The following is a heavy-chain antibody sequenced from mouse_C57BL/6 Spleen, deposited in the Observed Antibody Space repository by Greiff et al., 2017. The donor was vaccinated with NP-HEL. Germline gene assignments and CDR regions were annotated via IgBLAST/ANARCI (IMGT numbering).Heavy chain of an antibody. CDR3: ASQGFGSGAWFAY. Sequence: QVQLQQPGAELVMPGASVKLSCKASGYTFTSYWMHWVKQRPGQGLEWIGEIDPSDSYTNSNHKFKGKSTLTVDKSSSTAYMQLSSLTSEDSAVYYCASQGFGSGAWFAYWGQGTLVTVSA. V-gene: IGHV1-69*01. J-gene: IGHJ3*01. CDR2: IDPSDSYT. CDR1: GYTFTSYW. D-gene: IGHD3-2*02.